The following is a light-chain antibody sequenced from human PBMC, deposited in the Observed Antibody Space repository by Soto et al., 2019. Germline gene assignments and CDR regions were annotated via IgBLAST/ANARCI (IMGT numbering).Light chain of an antibody. CDR1: QSVSSNY. CDR3: QQYGSSPVT. Sequence: EIVLTQSPGTLSLSPGERATLFCRASQSVSSNYVAWYQQKPGQAPRLLIKGASSRVTGIPDRFSGSGSGTDFTLTISRLAPEDFAVYYCQQYGSSPVTFGPGTKVELK. V-gene: IGKV3-20*01. J-gene: IGKJ3*01. CDR2: GAS.